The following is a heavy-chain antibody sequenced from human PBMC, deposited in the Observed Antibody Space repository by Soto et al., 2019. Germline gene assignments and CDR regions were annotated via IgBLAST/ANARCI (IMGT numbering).Heavy chain of an antibody. Sequence: QVQLVQSGAEVKEPGSSVKVSCKASGDLFNNHAFNWVRPAPGQGLEWLGRISPLFSTTNYAQKFQGRVTIGADELTTIVYLEVNNLESDDKAMYYCAAASAIAAAGYFKFWGQGTLVTGSP. CDR1: GDLFNNHA. D-gene: IGHD6-13*01. CDR3: AAASAIAAAGYFKF. V-gene: IGHV1-69*01. CDR2: ISPLFSTT. J-gene: IGHJ4*02.